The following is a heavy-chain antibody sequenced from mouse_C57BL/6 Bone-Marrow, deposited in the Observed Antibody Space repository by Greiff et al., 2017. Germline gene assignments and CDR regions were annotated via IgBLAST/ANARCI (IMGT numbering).Heavy chain of an antibody. V-gene: IGHV1-52*01. Sequence: QVQLKQSGAELVRPGSSVKLSCKASGYTFTSYWMHWVKQRPIQGLEWIGNIDPSDSETHYNQKFEDKATLTVDKSSSTAYMQLSSLTSEDSAVYYCAKGYYYGSSYGYYAMYYWGQGTSVTVPS. CDR2: IDPSDSET. CDR3: AKGYYYGSSYGYYAMYY. D-gene: IGHD1-1*01. J-gene: IGHJ4*01. CDR1: GYTFTSYW.